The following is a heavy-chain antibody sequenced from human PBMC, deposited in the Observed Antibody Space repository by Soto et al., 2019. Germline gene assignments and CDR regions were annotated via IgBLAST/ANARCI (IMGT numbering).Heavy chain of an antibody. CDR3: ARAGTTMVRGVISGWFDP. Sequence: ASETLSLTCTVSGGSISSYYWSWIRQPPGKGLEWIGYIYYSGSTNYNPSLKSRVTISVDTSKNQFSLKLSSVTAADTAMYYCARAGTTMVRGVISGWFDPWGQGTLVTVSS. CDR1: GGSISSYY. J-gene: IGHJ5*02. CDR2: IYYSGST. D-gene: IGHD3-10*01. V-gene: IGHV4-59*01.